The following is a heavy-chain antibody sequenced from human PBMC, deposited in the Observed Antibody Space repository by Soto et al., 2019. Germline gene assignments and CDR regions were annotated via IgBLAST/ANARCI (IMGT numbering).Heavy chain of an antibody. CDR2: ISGSGGGT. D-gene: IGHD3-22*01. V-gene: IGHV3-23*01. CDR1: GFTFSSYW. CDR3: ASGHHYYDSSGYYPFGY. J-gene: IGHJ4*02. Sequence: PGGSLRLSCAASGFTFSSYWMSWVRQAPGKGLEWVSAISGSGGGTYYADSVKGRFTISRDNSKNTLYLQMNSLRAEDTAVYYCASGHHYYDSSGYYPFGYWGQGTLVTVSS.